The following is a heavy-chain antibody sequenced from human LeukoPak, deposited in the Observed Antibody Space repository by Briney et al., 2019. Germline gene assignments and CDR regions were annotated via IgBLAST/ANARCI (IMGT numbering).Heavy chain of an antibody. J-gene: IGHJ4*02. V-gene: IGHV3-7*04. CDR2: IKNDGSGK. Sequence: PGGSLRLSCAASGFTFSSYWMSWVRQAPGKGLEWVATIKNDGSGKNYVDSVKGRFTISRDNAKNSLYLQMSGLRAEDTAVYFCATADWFSFDFWGQGTLVTVSS. D-gene: IGHD3-9*01. CDR3: ATADWFSFDF. CDR1: GFTFSSYW.